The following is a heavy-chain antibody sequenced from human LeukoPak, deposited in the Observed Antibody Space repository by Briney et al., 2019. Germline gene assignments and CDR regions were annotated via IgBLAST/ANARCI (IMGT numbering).Heavy chain of an antibody. CDR1: GGSISSSSYY. CDR3: ARRMVRGVIIKFSWFDP. Sequence: SETLSLTCTVSGGSISSSSYYWGWIRQPPGKGLEWIGSIYYSGSTYYNPSLKSRVTISVDTSKNQFSLKLSSVTAADTAVYYCARRMVRGVIIKFSWFDPWGQGTLVTVSS. J-gene: IGHJ5*02. CDR2: IYYSGST. V-gene: IGHV4-39*01. D-gene: IGHD3-10*01.